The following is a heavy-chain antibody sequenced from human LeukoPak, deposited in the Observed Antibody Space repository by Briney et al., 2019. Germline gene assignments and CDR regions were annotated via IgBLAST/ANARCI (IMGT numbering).Heavy chain of an antibody. CDR3: ARPNPPLTMVGPNWFDP. D-gene: IGHD4/OR15-4a*01. V-gene: IGHV5-10-1*01. CDR1: GYSFAGYW. Sequence: GESLKISCKGSGYSFAGYWISWVRQMPGKGLEWMGRIDPSDSYTNYSPSFQGHVTISADKSISTAYLQWSSLKASDTAMYYCARPNPPLTMVGPNWFDPWGQGTLVTVSS. J-gene: IGHJ5*02. CDR2: IDPSDSYT.